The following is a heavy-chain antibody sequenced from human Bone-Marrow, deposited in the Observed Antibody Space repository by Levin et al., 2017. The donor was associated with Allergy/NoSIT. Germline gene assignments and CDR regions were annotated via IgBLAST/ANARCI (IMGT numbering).Heavy chain of an antibody. CDR1: GASISSGRHH. Sequence: SETLSLTCTVSGASISSGRHHWGWVRQPPGTGLEWIASIYYSGTTYYRPSLRGRVTISVDTSKNQFSLKLSSVTAADAAMYYCAREYSSSCEYWGQGILVTVSS. J-gene: IGHJ4*02. D-gene: IGHD6-6*01. CDR3: AREYSSSCEY. CDR2: IYYSGTT. V-gene: IGHV4-39*07.